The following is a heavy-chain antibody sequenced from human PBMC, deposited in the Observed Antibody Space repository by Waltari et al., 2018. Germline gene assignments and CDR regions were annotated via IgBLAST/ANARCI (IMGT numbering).Heavy chain of an antibody. CDR3: ARDQGLGNDVAFDI. V-gene: IGHV4-61*09. CDR1: GGSISSGSYY. D-gene: IGHD3-9*01. CDR2: IYTSGRT. J-gene: IGHJ3*02. Sequence: QVQLQESGPGLVKPSQTLSLTCTVSGGSISSGSYYWSWIRQPAGKGLEWIGYIYTSGRTNDNPSLKSRVTISVDTSKNQFSLKLSSVTAADTAVYYCARDQGLGNDVAFDIWGQGTMVTVSS.